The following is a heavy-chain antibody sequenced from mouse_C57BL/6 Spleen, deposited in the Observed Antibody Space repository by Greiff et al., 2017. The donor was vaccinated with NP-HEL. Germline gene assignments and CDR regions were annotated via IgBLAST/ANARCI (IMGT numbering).Heavy chain of an antibody. D-gene: IGHD4-1*01. Sequence: VQLQQSGPELVKPGASVKISCKASGYAFSSSWMNWVKQRPGKGLEWIGRIYPGDGDTNYNGKFKGKATLTADKSSSTAYMQLSSLTSEDSAVYFGARGGGGTFDYWGQGTTLTVSS. CDR3: ARGGGGTFDY. CDR1: GYAFSSSW. CDR2: IYPGDGDT. J-gene: IGHJ2*01. V-gene: IGHV1-82*01.